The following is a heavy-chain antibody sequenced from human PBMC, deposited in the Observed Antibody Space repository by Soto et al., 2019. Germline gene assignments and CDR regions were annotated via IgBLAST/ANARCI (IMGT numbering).Heavy chain of an antibody. D-gene: IGHD6-19*01. V-gene: IGHV1-18*01. CDR3: ARRKMIAVAQDAFDI. CDR1: GYTFTSYG. CDR2: ISAYNGNT. J-gene: IGHJ3*02. Sequence: ASVKVSCKASGYTFTSYGISWVRQAPGQGLEWMGWISAYNGNTNYAQKLQGRVTMTTDTSTSTAYMELRSLRSDDTAVYYCARRKMIAVAQDAFDIWGQGTMVTVSS.